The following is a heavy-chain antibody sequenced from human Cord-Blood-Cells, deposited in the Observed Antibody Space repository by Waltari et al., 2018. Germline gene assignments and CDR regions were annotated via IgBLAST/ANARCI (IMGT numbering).Heavy chain of an antibody. Sequence: QVQLVQSGAEVKKPGASVKVSCKASGYTFTSYDINWVRQATGQGLEWMGWMNPNSGNTGYAQKFQGRVTITRNTSISTAYMGLSSLRSEDTAVYYCARAAAGSGVPAARPLDYWGQGTLVTVSS. CDR2: MNPNSGNT. CDR1: GYTFTSYD. V-gene: IGHV1-8*03. D-gene: IGHD2-2*01. J-gene: IGHJ4*02. CDR3: ARAAAGSGVPAARPLDY.